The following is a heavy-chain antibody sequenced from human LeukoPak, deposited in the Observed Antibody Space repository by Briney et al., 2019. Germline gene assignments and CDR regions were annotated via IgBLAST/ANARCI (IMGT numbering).Heavy chain of an antibody. CDR1: GFTFSSYA. J-gene: IGHJ4*02. D-gene: IGHD2-8*01. Sequence: GGSLRLSCAASGFTFSSYAMSWVRQAPGKGLEWVSGLSGSGDTTYYADSVKGRFTISRDNSKNTLYLQMNSLRAEDTAVYYCAKDFGDCSNGVCYGKPFDYWDQATLVTVS. V-gene: IGHV3-23*01. CDR3: AKDFGDCSNGVCYGKPFDY. CDR2: LSGSGDTT.